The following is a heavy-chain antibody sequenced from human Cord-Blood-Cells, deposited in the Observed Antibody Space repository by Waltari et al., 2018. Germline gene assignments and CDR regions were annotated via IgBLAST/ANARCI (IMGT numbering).Heavy chain of an antibody. Sequence: QITLKESGPTLVKPTQTLTLTCTFSGFSLSTSGVGVGWIRQPPGKALEWLALIYWDDEKRYSPSRKSRLTITKDTSKNQVVLTMTNMDPVDTATYYCAQHGSSGYYYWFDPWGQGTLVTVSS. CDR3: AQHGSSGYYYWFDP. J-gene: IGHJ5*02. V-gene: IGHV2-5*02. CDR1: GFSLSTSGVG. D-gene: IGHD3-22*01. CDR2: IYWDDEK.